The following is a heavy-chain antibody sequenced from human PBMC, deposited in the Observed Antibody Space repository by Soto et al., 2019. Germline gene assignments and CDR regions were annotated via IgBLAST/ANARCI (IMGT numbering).Heavy chain of an antibody. CDR3: ARGVYYYDSSGSRTYYYYYGMDV. CDR2: IIPIFGTA. V-gene: IGHV1-69*01. J-gene: IGHJ6*02. Sequence: QVQLVQSGAEVKKPGSSVKVSCKASGGTFSSYAISWVRQAPGQGLEWMGGIIPIFGTANYAQKFQGRVTITADESTSTAYMELSSLRSEDRAVYYCARGVYYYDSSGSRTYYYYYGMDVWGQGTTVTVSS. D-gene: IGHD3-22*01. CDR1: GGTFSSYA.